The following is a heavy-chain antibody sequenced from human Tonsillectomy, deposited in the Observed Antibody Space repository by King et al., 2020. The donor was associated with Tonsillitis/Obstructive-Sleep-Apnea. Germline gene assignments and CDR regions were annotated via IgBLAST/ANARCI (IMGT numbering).Heavy chain of an antibody. CDR1: GFSLSTSAVG. D-gene: IGHD3-10*01. CDR2: IYWDDDK. Sequence: TLKESGPTLVKPTQTLTLTCTFSGFSLSTSAVGVGWIRQPPGKALEWFALIYWDDDKRYSPSLKSRLTITKDTSKNQVVLTMTNMDPVDTATYYCAHSLYYYGSGTTFDSWGQGTLVTVSS. J-gene: IGHJ4*02. V-gene: IGHV2-5*02. CDR3: AHSLYYYGSGTTFDS.